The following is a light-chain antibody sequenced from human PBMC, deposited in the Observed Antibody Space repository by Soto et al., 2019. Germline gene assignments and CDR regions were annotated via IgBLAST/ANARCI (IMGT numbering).Light chain of an antibody. CDR3: QSYDSSLSGAHGV. J-gene: IGLJ3*02. CDR2: GNS. CDR1: SSNIGAGYD. Sequence: QSVLTQPPSVSGAPGQRVTISCTGSSSNIGAGYDVHWYQQLPGTAPKLLIYGNSNRPSGVPDRFSGSKSGTSASLAITGLQAEDEADYYCQSYDSSLSGAHGVFGGGTQLTVL. V-gene: IGLV1-40*01.